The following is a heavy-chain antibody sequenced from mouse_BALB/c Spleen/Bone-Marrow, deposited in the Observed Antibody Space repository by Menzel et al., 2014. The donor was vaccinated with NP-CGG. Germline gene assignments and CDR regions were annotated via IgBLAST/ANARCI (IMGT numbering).Heavy chain of an antibody. D-gene: IGHD2-4*01. V-gene: IGHV7-3*02. J-gene: IGHJ2*01. CDR3: ARGYYDDY. Sequence: EVQRVESGGGLVQPGGSLRLSCATSGFTFTDYCMTWVRQPPGKALEWLGFIRNKANGYTTEYSASVKGRFTISRNNSQSILYLRMNTLRAEDSATYYCARGYYDDYWGQGTTLTVSS. CDR2: IRNKANGYTT. CDR1: GFTFTDYC.